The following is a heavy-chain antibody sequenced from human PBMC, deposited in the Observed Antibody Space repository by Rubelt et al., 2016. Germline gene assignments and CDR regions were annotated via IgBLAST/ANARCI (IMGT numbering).Heavy chain of an antibody. CDR1: SGSISSSNW. Sequence: QVQLQESGPGLVKPSGTLSLTCAVSSGSISSSNWWSWVRQPPGKGLEWIGEIYHSGSTNYNPSLQGRVTISVDKSKNQFSLKLSAVTAADTAVYYCARDRPNDSSGYLFDYWGQGTLVTVSS. CDR2: IYHSGST. V-gene: IGHV4-4*02. D-gene: IGHD3-22*01. CDR3: ARDRPNDSSGYLFDY. J-gene: IGHJ4*02.